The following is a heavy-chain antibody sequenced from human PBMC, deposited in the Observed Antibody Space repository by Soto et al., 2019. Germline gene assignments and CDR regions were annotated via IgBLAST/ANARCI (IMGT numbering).Heavy chain of an antibody. D-gene: IGHD6-19*01. V-gene: IGHV4-34*02. Sequence: QVQLQQWGAGLLRPSVTLSLTCAIYGGSFSGYYWSWIRQPQGKGLEWIGEINHSGSTNYNPSLKRRVAMSVDTSKNQFSLKLSSVTAADMAVYYCAAAVARGWFDPWGQGTLVTVSS. J-gene: IGHJ5*02. CDR1: GGSFSGYY. CDR3: AAAVARGWFDP. CDR2: INHSGST.